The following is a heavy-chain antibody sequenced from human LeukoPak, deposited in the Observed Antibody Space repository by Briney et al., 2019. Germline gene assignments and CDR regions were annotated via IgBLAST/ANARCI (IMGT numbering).Heavy chain of an antibody. CDR2: INHSGST. CDR3: ARGQWEPRFDP. D-gene: IGHD1-26*01. CDR1: GGSFSGYH. J-gene: IGHJ5*02. Sequence: SETLTLTCAVYGGSFSGYHWSWIRQPPGKGLEWIGEINHSGSTNYNPSLKSRVTILVDTSKNQFSLKLSSVTAADTAEYYCARGQWEPRFDPWGQGTLVIVSS. V-gene: IGHV4-34*01.